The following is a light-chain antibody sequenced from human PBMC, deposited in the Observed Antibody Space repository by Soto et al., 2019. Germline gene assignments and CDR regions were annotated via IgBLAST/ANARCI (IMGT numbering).Light chain of an antibody. CDR3: QQFGGSPPYT. CDR2: GSS. V-gene: IGKV3-20*01. CDR1: HSISSNF. J-gene: IGKJ2*01. Sequence: ENVLTQSPGTLSLSPGERATLSCRASHSISSNFLAWYQQKPGQAPRLLIYGSSSRATGIPDRFSGSGSETDFTLTISGLEPEDFAVYYCQQFGGSPPYTFGQGTRLEIK.